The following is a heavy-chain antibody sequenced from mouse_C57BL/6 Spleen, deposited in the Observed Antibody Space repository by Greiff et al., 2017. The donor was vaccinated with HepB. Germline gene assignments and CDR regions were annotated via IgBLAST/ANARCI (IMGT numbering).Heavy chain of an antibody. CDR2: IYPGSGST. CDR1: GYTFTSYW. V-gene: IGHV1-55*01. D-gene: IGHD2-3*01. CDR3: ARDDGYAWYFDV. J-gene: IGHJ1*03. Sequence: QVQLQQPGAELVKPGASVKMSCKASGYTFTSYWITWVKQRPGQGLEWIGDIYPGSGSTNYNEKFKSKATLTVDKSSSTAYMQLSSLTSEDSAVYYCARDDGYAWYFDVWGTGTTVTVSS.